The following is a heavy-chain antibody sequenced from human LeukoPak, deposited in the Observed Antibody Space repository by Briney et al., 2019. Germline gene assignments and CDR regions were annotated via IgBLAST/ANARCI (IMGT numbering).Heavy chain of an antibody. Sequence: GGSLRLSCAASGFTFSSYAMHWVRQAPGKGLEWVAVISYDGSNKYYADSVKGRFTISRDNSKNTLYLQMNSLRAEDTAVYYCARDSSVFGVFDYWGQGTLVTVSS. CDR3: ARDSSVFGVFDY. CDR1: GFTFSSYA. D-gene: IGHD3-16*01. CDR2: ISYDGSNK. V-gene: IGHV3-30*04. J-gene: IGHJ4*02.